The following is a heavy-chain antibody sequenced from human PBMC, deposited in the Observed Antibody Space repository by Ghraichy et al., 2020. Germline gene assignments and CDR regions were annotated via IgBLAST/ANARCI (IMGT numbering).Heavy chain of an antibody. D-gene: IGHD4-17*01. CDR2: ISGSGGST. V-gene: IGHV3-23*01. J-gene: IGHJ4*02. CDR3: AKIGRTIITVTMRPLFDY. Sequence: GGSLRLSCAASGFTFSSYAMSWVRQAPGKGLEWVSAISGSGGSTYYADSVKGRFTISRDNSKNTLYLQMNSLRAEDTAVYYCAKIGRTIITVTMRPLFDYWGQGTLVTVSS. CDR1: GFTFSSYA.